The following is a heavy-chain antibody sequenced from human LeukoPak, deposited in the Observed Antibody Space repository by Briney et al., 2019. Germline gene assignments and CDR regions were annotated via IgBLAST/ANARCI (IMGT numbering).Heavy chain of an antibody. CDR3: ARARNYGESFDY. CDR1: GGSISSVNYY. V-gene: IGHV4-61*02. J-gene: IGHJ4*02. Sequence: PSQTLSLTCTVSGGSISSVNYYWRWIRQPAGKGLEWIGRIYTSGSTNYNPSLKSRVTISVDTSKNQFSLKLSSVTAADTAVYYCARARNYGESFDYWGQGTLVTVSS. CDR2: IYTSGST. D-gene: IGHD1-7*01.